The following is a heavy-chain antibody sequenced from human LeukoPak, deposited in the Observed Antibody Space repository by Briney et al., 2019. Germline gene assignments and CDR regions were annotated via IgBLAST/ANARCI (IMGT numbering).Heavy chain of an antibody. D-gene: IGHD6-13*01. CDR2: ISGSGGST. Sequence: PGGSLRLSCAASGFTFSSYAMSWVRQAPGKGLEWVSAISGSGGSTYYADSVKGRFTISRDNSKNKLYMQMNSLRAEDPAVYYCAKKRVYSSSWSYFDYWGQGTLVTVSS. CDR1: GFTFSSYA. CDR3: AKKRVYSSSWSYFDY. V-gene: IGHV3-23*01. J-gene: IGHJ4*02.